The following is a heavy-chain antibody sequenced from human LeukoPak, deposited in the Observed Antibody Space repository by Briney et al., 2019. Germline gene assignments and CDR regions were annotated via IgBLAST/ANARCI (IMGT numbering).Heavy chain of an antibody. V-gene: IGHV3-48*03. CDR1: GFTFSSYE. J-gene: IGHJ4*02. Sequence: GGSLRLSCAASGFTFSSYEMNWVRQAPGKGLEWVSYISSSGSTIYYADSVKGRFTISRDNAKNSLYLQMNSLRAEDTAVYYCARAPGYRSFLDYWGQGTLVTVSS. CDR3: ARAPGYRSFLDY. D-gene: IGHD6-13*01. CDR2: ISSSGSTI.